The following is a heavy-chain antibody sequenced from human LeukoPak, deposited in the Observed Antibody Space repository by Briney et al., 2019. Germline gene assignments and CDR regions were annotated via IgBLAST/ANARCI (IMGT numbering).Heavy chain of an antibody. D-gene: IGHD2-2*01. J-gene: IGHJ6*03. CDR2: IYDSGSP. Sequence: SETLSLTCSVSGGSISSHYWHWIRQPPGKGLEWIGYIYDSGSPKYNPSLKSRVTISLDTSKNQFSLNLNSATAADTAVYYCARVDSYKGSCTSPTCYQYFHMDVWGKGTTVTVSS. CDR3: ARVDSYKGSCTSPTCYQYFHMDV. V-gene: IGHV4-59*11. CDR1: GGSISSHY.